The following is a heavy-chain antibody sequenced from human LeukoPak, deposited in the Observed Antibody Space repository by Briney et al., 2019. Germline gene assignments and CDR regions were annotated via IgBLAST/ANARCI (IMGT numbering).Heavy chain of an antibody. CDR1: GFIFSDFY. CDR3: AKDILAAGLFFDY. D-gene: IGHD6-13*01. J-gene: IGHJ4*02. V-gene: IGHV3-11*01. CDR2: ISISGTTT. Sequence: KSGGSLRLSCAASGFIFSDFYTGWIRQAPGKGLEWVSYISISGTTTNYADSVKGRFTISRDDARNSLYLQMNSLRAEDTAVYYCAKDILAAGLFFDYWGQGTLVTVSS.